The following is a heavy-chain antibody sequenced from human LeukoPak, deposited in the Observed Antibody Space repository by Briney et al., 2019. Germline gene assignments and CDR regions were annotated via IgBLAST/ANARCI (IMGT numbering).Heavy chain of an antibody. CDR1: GFTFSSFA. Sequence: GGSLRLSCAASGFTFSSFAMDWVRQAPGKGLEWVALIWYDGSNKFYADSVKGRFTISRDNSKNTLYLQMNSLRAEDTAVYYCARDAIMTAATSDPDYWGQGTLVTVSS. CDR2: IWYDGSNK. J-gene: IGHJ4*02. D-gene: IGHD4-17*01. CDR3: ARDAIMTAATSDPDY. V-gene: IGHV3-33*08.